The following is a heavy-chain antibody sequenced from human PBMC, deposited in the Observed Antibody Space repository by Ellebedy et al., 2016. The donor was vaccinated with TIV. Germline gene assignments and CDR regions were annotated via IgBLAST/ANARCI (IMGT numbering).Heavy chain of an antibody. J-gene: IGHJ3*02. CDR3: ARGHWAITYAFDI. V-gene: IGHV1-8*02. D-gene: IGHD5-12*01. CDR1: GYTFTGYY. Sequence: ASVKVSXXASGYTFTGYYMHWVRQATGQGLEWMGWMNPNSGNTGYAQKFQGRVTMTRNTSISTAYMELSSLRSEDTAVYYCARGHWAITYAFDIWGQGTMVTVSS. CDR2: MNPNSGNT.